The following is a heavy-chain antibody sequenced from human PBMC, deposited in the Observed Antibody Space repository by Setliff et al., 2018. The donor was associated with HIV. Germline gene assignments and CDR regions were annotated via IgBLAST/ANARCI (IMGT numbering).Heavy chain of an antibody. V-gene: IGHV1-69-2*01. CDR3: ATDYSPYYYDSSGYPNDALDI. J-gene: IGHJ3*02. CDR1: GYTFTDYY. D-gene: IGHD3-22*01. Sequence: ASVKVSCKVSGYTFTDYYMHGVQQATGKGLEWMGLVDPGDGETIYAEKFQGRVTITADTSTDTAYMELSSLRSEDTAVYYCATDYSPYYYDSSGYPNDALDIWGQGTMVTVSS. CDR2: VDPGDGET.